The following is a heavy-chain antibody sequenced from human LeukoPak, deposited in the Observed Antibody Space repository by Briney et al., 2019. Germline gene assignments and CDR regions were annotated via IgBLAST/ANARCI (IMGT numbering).Heavy chain of an antibody. D-gene: IGHD5-12*01. J-gene: IGHJ5*02. CDR1: GGSISSGDYY. V-gene: IGHV4-30-4*01. CDR3: ARDQAYDPLNWFDP. CDR2: IYYSGGT. Sequence: SETLSLTCTVSGGSISSGDYYWSWIRQPPGKGLEWIGYIYYSGGTYYNPSLKSRVTISVDTSKNQFSLKLSSVTAADTAVYYCARDQAYDPLNWFDPWGQGTLVTVSS.